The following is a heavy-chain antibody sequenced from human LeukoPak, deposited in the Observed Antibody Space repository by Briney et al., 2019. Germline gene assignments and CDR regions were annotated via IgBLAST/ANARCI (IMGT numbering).Heavy chain of an antibody. Sequence: GESLKISCKGSGYSFTSYWIGWVRQMPGKGLEWMGIIYPGDSDTRYSPSFQGQVTISADKSISTAYLQRSSLKASDTAMYYCPRGGSTMVTPYYFDYWGQGTLVTVSS. CDR3: PRGGSTMVTPYYFDY. J-gene: IGHJ4*02. V-gene: IGHV5-51*01. D-gene: IGHD3-10*01. CDR1: GYSFTSYW. CDR2: IYPGDSDT.